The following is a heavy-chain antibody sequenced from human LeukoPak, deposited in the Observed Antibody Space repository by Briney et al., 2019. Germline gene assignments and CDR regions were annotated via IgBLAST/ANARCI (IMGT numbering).Heavy chain of an antibody. CDR2: MSPNSGDT. CDR3: ARGPPNWGYDY. D-gene: IGHD7-27*01. J-gene: IGHJ4*02. Sequence: ASVKVSFKASGYTFTSYDFNWVRRATGQRPEWMGWMSPNSGDTGYAQKFQDRVTMTRNTSISTAYMELSSLRSDDTAVYYCARGPPNWGYDYWGPGTLVTVSS. V-gene: IGHV1-8*01. CDR1: GYTFTSYD.